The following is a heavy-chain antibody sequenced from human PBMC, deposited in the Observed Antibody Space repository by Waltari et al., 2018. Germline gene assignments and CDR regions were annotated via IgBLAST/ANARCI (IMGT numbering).Heavy chain of an antibody. J-gene: IGHJ4*02. D-gene: IGHD3-3*01. CDR2: ISSSSSYI. V-gene: IGHV3-21*01. CDR1: GFTFSTYS. CDR3: ARGPDDFWSGYYGDY. Sequence: EVQLAESGGGLVKPGGSLRLSCAASGFTFSTYSMTWVRRAPGKGLEWVSSISSSSSYIYYADSVKGRFTISRDNTKNSLSLQMNSLRAEDTAVYYCARGPDDFWSGYYGDYWGQGTLVTVSS.